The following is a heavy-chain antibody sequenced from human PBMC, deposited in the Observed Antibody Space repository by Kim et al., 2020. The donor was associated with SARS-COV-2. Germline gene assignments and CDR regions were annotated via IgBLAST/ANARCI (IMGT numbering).Heavy chain of an antibody. CDR2: IEQDESEK. CDR3: ARGYGSIDY. D-gene: IGHD5-18*01. Sequence: GGSLRLSCAASGLTFSNYWMNWVRQAPGKGLEWVANIEQDESEKYYVDSVKGRFTISRDNAKNSLYLQMNSLRAEDTAVYYCARGYGSIDYWGQGTLVTVSS. CDR1: GLTFSNYW. V-gene: IGHV3-7*01. J-gene: IGHJ4*02.